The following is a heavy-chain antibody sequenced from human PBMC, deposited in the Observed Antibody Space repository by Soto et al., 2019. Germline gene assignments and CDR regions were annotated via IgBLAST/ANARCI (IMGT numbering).Heavy chain of an antibody. Sequence: GGSLRLSCAASGFTFGDYWMHWVRQPPGKGPEWVSRMTGDGRTTQYADSVKGRFTASRDNAKSTLYLQMNTLRAEDTAVYYCATAEVDYWGPGTLVTVSS. CDR3: ATAEVDY. V-gene: IGHV3-74*03. J-gene: IGHJ4*02. CDR2: MTGDGRTT. CDR1: GFTFGDYW.